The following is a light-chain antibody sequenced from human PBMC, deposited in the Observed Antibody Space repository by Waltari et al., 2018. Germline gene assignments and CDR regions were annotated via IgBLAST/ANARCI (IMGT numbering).Light chain of an antibody. CDR2: GNS. CDR1: SSNIGEGYD. J-gene: IGLJ2*01. Sequence: QSVLTQPPSVSGAPGQRVTIPCTGSSSNIGEGYDVPWYQQLPGPAPKLLIYGNSNRPSGVPDRFSGSKSGTSASLAITGLQAEDEADYYCQSYDSSLSAQVVFGGGTKLTVL. V-gene: IGLV1-40*01. CDR3: QSYDSSLSAQVV.